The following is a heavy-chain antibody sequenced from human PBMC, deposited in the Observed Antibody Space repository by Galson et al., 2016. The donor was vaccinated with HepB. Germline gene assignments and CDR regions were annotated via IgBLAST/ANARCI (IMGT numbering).Heavy chain of an antibody. CDR2: INQDGSGT. CDR3: AKGWRTYYRYFEH. J-gene: IGHJ1*01. V-gene: IGHV3-7*01. CDR1: GLTFSDYW. D-gene: IGHD3-10*01. Sequence: SLRLSCAVSGLTFSDYWMSWVRQAPGKGLEWVANINQDGSGTYYLDSVKGRFTISRDNAKNSLYLQMNSLRGEDTAVYYCAKGWRTYYRYFEHWGQGALVSVSS.